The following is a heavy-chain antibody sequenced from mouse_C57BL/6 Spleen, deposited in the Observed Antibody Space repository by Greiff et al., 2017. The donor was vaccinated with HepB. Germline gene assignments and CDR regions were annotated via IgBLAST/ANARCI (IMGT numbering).Heavy chain of an antibody. V-gene: IGHV1-42*01. J-gene: IGHJ2*01. CDR2: INPSTGGT. CDR1: GYSFTGYY. D-gene: IGHD4-1*01. Sequence: EVQLVESGPELVKPGASVKISCKASGYSFTGYYMNWVKQSPEKSLEWIGEINPSTGGTTYNQKFKANATLTVDKSSSAAYMQLKSLTSEDSAVYYGARRTGPFDYWGQGTTLTVSS. CDR3: ARRTGPFDY.